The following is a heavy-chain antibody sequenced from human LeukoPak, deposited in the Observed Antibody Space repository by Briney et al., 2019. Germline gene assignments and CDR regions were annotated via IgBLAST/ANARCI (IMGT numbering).Heavy chain of an antibody. CDR1: GFTFSSYG. Sequence: QPGRSLRLSCAASGFTFSSYGMHWVRQAPGKGLEWVAVISYDGSNKYYADSVKGRFTISRDNSKNTLYLQMNSLRAEDTAIYYCAKGRGWNPDWFDPWGQGNLVTVSS. D-gene: IGHD1-1*01. CDR3: AKGRGWNPDWFDP. CDR2: ISYDGSNK. J-gene: IGHJ5*01. V-gene: IGHV3-30*18.